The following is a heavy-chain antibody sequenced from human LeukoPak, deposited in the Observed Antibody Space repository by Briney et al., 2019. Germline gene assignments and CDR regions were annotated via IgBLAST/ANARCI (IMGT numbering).Heavy chain of an antibody. Sequence: SETLSLTCAVYGGSFSGYYWSWIRQPPGKGLEWIGEINHSGSNNYNPSLKSRVTISVDTSKNQFALKLSSGTAADTAVYYCARGRIVGANDAFDIWGQGTMDTVSS. CDR2: INHSGSN. CDR1: GGSFSGYY. J-gene: IGHJ3*02. CDR3: ARGRIVGANDAFDI. V-gene: IGHV4-34*01. D-gene: IGHD1-26*01.